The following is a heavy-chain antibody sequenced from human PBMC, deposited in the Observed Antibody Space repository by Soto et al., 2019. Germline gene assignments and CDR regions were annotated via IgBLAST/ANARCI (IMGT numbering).Heavy chain of an antibody. V-gene: IGHV5-51*01. CDR3: ARRVHSGSGADYYGMDV. Sequence: PXESLKISGKGCGYIFTSHWIAWVRQMPGKGLEWMGIIYPGDSDTIYSPSFQGQVTFSVDKSISTVYLQWTTLKASDTAIYYCARRVHSGSGADYYGMDVWGQGTTVTVSS. J-gene: IGHJ6*02. CDR2: IYPGDSDT. D-gene: IGHD3-10*01. CDR1: GYIFTSHW.